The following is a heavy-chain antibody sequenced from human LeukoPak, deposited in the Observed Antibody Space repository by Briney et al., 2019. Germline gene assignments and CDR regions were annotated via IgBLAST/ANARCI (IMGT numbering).Heavy chain of an antibody. CDR1: GFTFSYYG. J-gene: IGHJ4*02. CDR2: IRYDGSNK. D-gene: IGHD3-22*01. V-gene: IGHV3-30*02. CDR3: TTDRYYDSSGSNPPDY. Sequence: GGSLRLSCAVSGFTFSYYGMHWVRQAPGKGLEWVAFIRYDGSNKYYADSVKGRFTISRDNPKNTLYLQMNSLKTEDTAVYYCTTDRYYDSSGSNPPDYWGQGTLVTVSS.